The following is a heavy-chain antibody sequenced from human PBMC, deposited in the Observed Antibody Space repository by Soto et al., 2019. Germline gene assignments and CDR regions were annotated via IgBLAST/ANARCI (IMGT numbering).Heavy chain of an antibody. CDR3: ARLLREGILRAFSPLGY. V-gene: IGHV3-30*03. D-gene: IGHD1-26*01. CDR1: GFTFRSYG. J-gene: IGHJ4*01. Sequence: GGSLRLSCAASGFTFRSYGMHWVRQAPGKGLEWVAAISYDGSNKYYADSVKGRFTVSRDNSENTLSLEMNSLTTEDTAVYYCARLLREGILRAFSPLGYWGHVPPV. CDR2: ISYDGSNK.